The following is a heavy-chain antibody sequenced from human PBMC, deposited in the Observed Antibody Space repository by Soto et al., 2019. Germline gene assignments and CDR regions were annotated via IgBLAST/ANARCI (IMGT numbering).Heavy chain of an antibody. Sequence: QLQLQESGPGLVKPSETLSLTCTVSDGSINSNSYYWGWIRQPPGKVLEWIGSVYYSGDTYVNPSIKSRVTIPVDPSENQFSLRLRSVTAADAAVYYCARLRGKFISFTWFVPWGPGTLVTVSS. CDR3: ARLRGKFISFTWFVP. D-gene: IGHD3-16*01. CDR2: VYYSGDT. J-gene: IGHJ5*02. V-gene: IGHV4-39*01. CDR1: DGSINSNSYY.